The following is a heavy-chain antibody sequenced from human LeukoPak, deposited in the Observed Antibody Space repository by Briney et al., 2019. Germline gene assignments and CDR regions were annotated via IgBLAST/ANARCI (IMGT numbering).Heavy chain of an antibody. CDR2: ISAYNDNT. V-gene: IGHV1-18*01. Sequence: GASVKVSCKASGYTFTSYGISWVRQAPGQGLEWMGWISAYNDNTNYAQKLQGRVTMTTDTSTSTAYMELRSLRSDDTAVYYCARVHYDFWSGYSYYFDYWGQGTLVTVSS. CDR1: GYTFTSYG. D-gene: IGHD3-3*01. J-gene: IGHJ4*02. CDR3: ARVHYDFWSGYSYYFDY.